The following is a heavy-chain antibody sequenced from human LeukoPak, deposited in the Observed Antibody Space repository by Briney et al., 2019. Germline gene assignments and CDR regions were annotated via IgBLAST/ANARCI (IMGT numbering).Heavy chain of an antibody. J-gene: IGHJ6*03. D-gene: IGHD3-10*01. CDR2: INHSGST. CDR3: ARGHGSGSYFYYYYMDV. CDR1: GASFSDYY. V-gene: IGHV4-34*01. Sequence: SETLSFTCAVYGASFSDYYWSWIRQPPGKGLEWIGEINHSGSTNYNLSLKSRVTISVDTSKKHFSLRLNSVTAADTAVYYCARGHGSGSYFYYYYMDVWGKGTTVTVSS.